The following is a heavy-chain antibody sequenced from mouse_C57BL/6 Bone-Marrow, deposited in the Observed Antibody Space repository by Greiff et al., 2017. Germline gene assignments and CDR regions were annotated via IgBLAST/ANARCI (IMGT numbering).Heavy chain of an antibody. V-gene: IGHV5-4*01. CDR1: GFTFSSYA. Sequence: EVKLVESGGGLVKPGGSLKLSCAASGFTFSSYAMSWVRQTPEKRLEWVATISDGGSYTYYPDNVKGRFTISRDNTKNNLYLQMSHLKAEDTAMYYCAREIPDYGSSFYYAIDYWGQGTSATVSS. CDR3: AREIPDYGSSFYYAIDY. D-gene: IGHD1-1*01. CDR2: ISDGGSYT. J-gene: IGHJ4*01.